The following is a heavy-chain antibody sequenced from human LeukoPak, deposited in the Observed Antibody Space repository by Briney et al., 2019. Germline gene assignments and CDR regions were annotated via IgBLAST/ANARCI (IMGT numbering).Heavy chain of an antibody. V-gene: IGHV4-34*01. CDR1: GGSFSGYY. J-gene: IGHJ4*02. CDR2: INHSGIT. D-gene: IGHD3-9*01. Sequence: SETLSLTCAVYGGSFSGYYWSWIRQPPGKGLEWIGEINHSGITNYNPSLKSRVTISVDRSKNQFSLKLSYVTAAVMAVYYCARARPFRYYDILTGSRTKRHCYNPDPYFDSWGQGTLVTVSS. CDR3: ARARPFRYYDILTGSRTKRHCYNPDPYFDS.